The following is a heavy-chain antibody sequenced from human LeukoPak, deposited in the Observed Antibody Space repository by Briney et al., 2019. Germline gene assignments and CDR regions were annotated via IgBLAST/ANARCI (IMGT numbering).Heavy chain of an antibody. CDR2: IKQDGSQR. CDR1: GFTFSDYW. Sequence: HTGGSLRLSCTASGFTFSDYWMTWVRQAPGKGPEWVANIKQDGSQRYYVDSVRGRFTISRDNGKNSLFLQMHGLRAEDTAVYYCARRGGSSSRRSPIDYWGQGTLVTVSS. D-gene: IGHD6-6*01. V-gene: IGHV3-7*01. J-gene: IGHJ4*02. CDR3: ARRGGSSSRRSPIDY.